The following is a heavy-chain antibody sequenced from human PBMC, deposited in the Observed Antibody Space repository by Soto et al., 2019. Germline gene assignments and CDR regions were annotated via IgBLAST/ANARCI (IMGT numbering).Heavy chain of an antibody. J-gene: IGHJ5*02. V-gene: IGHV1-2*02. D-gene: IGHD1-26*01. CDR3: AGGVLSGTYYNWFDP. CDR1: GDTLTVYY. CDR2: INPNSGAT. Sequence: ASVKVSCKASGDTLTVYYIHWVRQAPGQGLEWMGWINPNSGATNYAQKFQGRVTMTRDTSISTAYMDLSRLRSDDTAVYYCAGGVLSGTYYNWFDPWGQGTLVTVSS.